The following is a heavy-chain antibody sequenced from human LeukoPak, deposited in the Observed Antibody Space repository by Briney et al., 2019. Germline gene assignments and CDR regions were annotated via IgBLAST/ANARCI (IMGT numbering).Heavy chain of an antibody. D-gene: IGHD5-12*01. CDR2: IYTSGST. J-gene: IGHJ6*03. Sequence: SETLSLTCTVSGGSISSYYWSWIRQPAGKGLEWIGRIYTSGSTNYNPSLKSRVTISVDTSKNQFSLKLSSVTAADTAVYYCARVSLRLYYYYMDVWGKGTTVTVSS. CDR3: ARVSLRLYYYYMDV. V-gene: IGHV4-4*07. CDR1: GGSISSYY.